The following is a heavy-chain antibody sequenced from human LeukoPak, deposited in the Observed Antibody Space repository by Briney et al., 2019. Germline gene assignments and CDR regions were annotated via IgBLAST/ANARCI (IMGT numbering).Heavy chain of an antibody. J-gene: IGHJ4*02. V-gene: IGHV3-23*01. CDR2: ISGSGGNT. CDR1: GFTFSNYG. Sequence: GGSLRLSCVASGFTFSNYGMSWVRQAPGKGLEWVSSISGSGGNTYYADSVKGRFTISRDNSKNTLHLQMNSLSAEGTALYYCAKHLPHHFDYWGQGTLVTVSS. CDR3: AKHLPHHFDY.